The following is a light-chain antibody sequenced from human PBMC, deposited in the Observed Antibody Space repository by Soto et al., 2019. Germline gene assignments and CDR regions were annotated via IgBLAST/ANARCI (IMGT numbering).Light chain of an antibody. J-gene: IGKJ2*01. CDR2: GAS. Sequence: EIVLTQSPGTLSLSPGERGTLSCRASQSVTNNYLAWYQQKRGQPPRLLIHGASSRATGIPARFSGSGSGTDFTLTISGLEPEDFAVYYCQQYSTPPMYTFGQGTQVEIK. CDR1: QSVTNNY. CDR3: QQYSTPPMYT. V-gene: IGKV3-20*01.